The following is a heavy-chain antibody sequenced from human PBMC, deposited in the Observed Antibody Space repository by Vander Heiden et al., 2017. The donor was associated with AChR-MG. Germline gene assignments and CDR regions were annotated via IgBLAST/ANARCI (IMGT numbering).Heavy chain of an antibody. CDR1: GFTFSSYA. CDR3: ARDSGIVVVVADPGAFDI. D-gene: IGHD2-15*01. J-gene: IGHJ3*02. V-gene: IGHV3-30-3*01. CDR2: ISYDGSNK. Sequence: QVQLVESGGGVVQPGRSLRLSCAAPGFTFSSYARHWVRQAPGKGLEWVAVISYDGSNKYYADSVKGRFTISRDNSKNTLYLQMNSLRAEDTAVYYCARDSGIVVVVADPGAFDIWGQGTMVTVSS.